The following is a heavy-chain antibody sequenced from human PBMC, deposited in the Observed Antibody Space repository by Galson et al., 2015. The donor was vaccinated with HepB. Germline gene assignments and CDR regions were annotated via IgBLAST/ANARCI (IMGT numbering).Heavy chain of an antibody. V-gene: IGHV3-15*01. CDR1: GFTFSSAW. J-gene: IGHJ3*02. Sequence: SLRLSCAASGFTFSSAWMSWVRQAPGKGLEWVGRIKSKTDGGTTDYAAPVKGRFTISRDDSKNTLYLQMNSLKTENTAVYYCTTGPFTMIVVVHQGLGKNDAFDIWGQGTMVTVSS. CDR2: IKSKTDGGTT. D-gene: IGHD3-22*01. CDR3: TTGPFTMIVVVHQGLGKNDAFDI.